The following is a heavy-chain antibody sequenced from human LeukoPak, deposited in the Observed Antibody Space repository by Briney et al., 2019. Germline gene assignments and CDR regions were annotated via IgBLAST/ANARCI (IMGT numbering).Heavy chain of an antibody. CDR1: GFTFSSYA. D-gene: IGHD3-22*01. Sequence: GGSLRLSCAASGFTFSSYAMHWVRQAPGKGLEWVAVISYDGSNKYYADSVKGRFTISRDNSKNTLSLQVNSLRAEDTAVYYCAKGELITMIVVVRSDAFDIWGQGTMVTVSS. CDR2: ISYDGSNK. V-gene: IGHV3-30*04. J-gene: IGHJ3*02. CDR3: AKGELITMIVVVRSDAFDI.